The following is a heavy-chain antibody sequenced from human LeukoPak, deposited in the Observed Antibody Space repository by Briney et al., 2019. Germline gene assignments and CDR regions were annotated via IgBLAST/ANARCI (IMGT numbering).Heavy chain of an antibody. CDR3: ARGDGYNSRRFDP. CDR2: IHHSGST. D-gene: IGHD5-24*01. J-gene: IGHJ5*02. Sequence: SETLSLTCAVYGGSFSGYYWSWIRQPPGKGLEWIGEIHHSGSTNYNPSLKSRVTISVDTSKNQFSLKLSSVTAADTTVYYCARGDGYNSRRFDPSGQGTLVTVSS. V-gene: IGHV4-34*01. CDR1: GGSFSGYY.